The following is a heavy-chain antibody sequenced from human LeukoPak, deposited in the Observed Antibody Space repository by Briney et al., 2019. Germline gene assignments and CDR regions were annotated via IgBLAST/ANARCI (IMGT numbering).Heavy chain of an antibody. D-gene: IGHD3-10*01. CDR1: GFTFDDYA. CDR2: ISWNSGSI. J-gene: IGHJ4*02. Sequence: SGGSLSLSCAASGFTFDDYAMHWVRQAPGKGLEWVSGISWNSGSICYADSVKGRFTISRDNAKNSLYLQMNSLRADDTALYYCAKYFNTGGSGNFDYWGQGTLVTVSS. V-gene: IGHV3-9*01. CDR3: AKYFNTGGSGNFDY.